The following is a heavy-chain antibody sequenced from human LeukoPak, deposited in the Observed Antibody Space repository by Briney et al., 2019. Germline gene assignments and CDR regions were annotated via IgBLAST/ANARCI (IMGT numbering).Heavy chain of an antibody. CDR1: GDSVSSNSAA. CDR3: ARDRRQWLVDY. J-gene: IGHJ4*02. CDR2: TYYRSKWYN. V-gene: IGHV6-1*01. D-gene: IGHD6-19*01. Sequence: KASQTVSLTCAISGDSVSSNSAAWNWSRQSPSRGLERQGRTYYRSKWYNDYAVSVKSRITINPDTSKNQCSLQLNSVTPEDTAVYYCARDRRQWLVDYWGQGTLVTVSS.